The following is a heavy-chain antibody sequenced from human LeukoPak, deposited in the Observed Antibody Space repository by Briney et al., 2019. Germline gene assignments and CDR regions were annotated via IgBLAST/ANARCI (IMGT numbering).Heavy chain of an antibody. CDR3: ARGFDSKSTYFDY. Sequence: SETLSLTCTVSGGSITNYYWNWIRQPPRKGLEWIGYIYYSGSTNYNPSLKSRDTISVDTSKNQFSLRLTSVSAADTAVYYCARGFDSKSTYFDYWGQGTLLTVSS. CDR2: IYYSGST. CDR1: GGSITNYY. J-gene: IGHJ4*02. D-gene: IGHD5-12*01. V-gene: IGHV4-59*01.